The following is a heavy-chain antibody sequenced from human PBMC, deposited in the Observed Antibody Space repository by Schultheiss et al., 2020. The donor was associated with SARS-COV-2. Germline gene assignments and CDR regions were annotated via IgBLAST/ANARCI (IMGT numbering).Heavy chain of an antibody. J-gene: IGHJ2*01. V-gene: IGHV4-61*05. CDR3: ARAGPSSGWYPYWYFDL. Sequence: SQTLSLTCTVSGGSISSSSYYWGWIRQPPGKGLEWIGYIYYSGSTNYNPSLKSRVTISVDRSKNQFSLKLSSVTAADTAVYYCARAGPSSGWYPYWYFDLWGRGTLVTVSS. CDR2: IYYSGST. CDR1: GGSISSSSYY. D-gene: IGHD6-19*01.